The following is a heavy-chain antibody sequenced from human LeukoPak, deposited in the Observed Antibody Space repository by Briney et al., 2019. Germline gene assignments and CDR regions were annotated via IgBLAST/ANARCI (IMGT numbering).Heavy chain of an antibody. D-gene: IGHD3-16*02. J-gene: IGHJ4*02. CDR2: IRYDGSNK. V-gene: IGHV3-30*02. Sequence: GRSLRLSCAASGFTFDDYAMHWVRQAPGKGLEWVAFIRYDGSNKYYADSVKGRFTISRDNSKNTLYLQMNSLRAEDTAVYYCAKIGTYPNPTEDYWGQGTLVTVSS. CDR1: GFTFDDYA. CDR3: AKIGTYPNPTEDY.